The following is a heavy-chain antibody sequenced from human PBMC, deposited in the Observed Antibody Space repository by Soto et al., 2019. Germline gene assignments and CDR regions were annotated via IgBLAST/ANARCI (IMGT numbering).Heavy chain of an antibody. V-gene: IGHV3-30*18. CDR3: AKETHSSGYGSYFDY. Sequence: QVQLVGSGGGVVQPGRSLRLSCAASGFTFSRYGMHWVRQAPGKGLEWVAVISKDGSTKYDADSVEGRFTISRDNSKNTLYLQMNSLRDEDTAVYYCAKETHSSGYGSYFDYWGQGTLVTVSS. CDR1: GFTFSRYG. D-gene: IGHD3-22*01. J-gene: IGHJ4*02. CDR2: ISKDGSTK.